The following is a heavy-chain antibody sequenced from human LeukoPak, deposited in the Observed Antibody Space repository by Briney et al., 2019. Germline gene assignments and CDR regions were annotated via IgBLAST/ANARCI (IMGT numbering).Heavy chain of an antibody. CDR2: IKHDGSEK. D-gene: IGHD2-15*01. V-gene: IGHV3-7*03. J-gene: IGHJ4*02. CDR1: GFIFTGYF. Sequence: PGGSLRLSYAASGFIFTGYFMSWVRQAPGKGLEWVASIKHDGSEKYYVDSVRGRFTISRDNTKNLLYLQMDGLKADDTAVYYCSTRILTERNDYWGQGTLVTVSS. CDR3: STRILTERNDY.